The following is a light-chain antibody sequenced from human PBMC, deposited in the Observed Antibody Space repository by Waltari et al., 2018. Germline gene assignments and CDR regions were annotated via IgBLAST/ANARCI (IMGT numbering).Light chain of an antibody. CDR2: WAS. Sequence: LHSSNFKKSLAWYQQKPGQPPKRRIYWASTRESGVPDRFSGSGSGTDFTLTISSLQAEDVAVYYCHVYYSTRGYTFGQGTKLEIK. CDR3: HVYYSTRGYT. J-gene: IGKJ2*01. CDR1: LHSSNFKKS. V-gene: IGKV4-1*01.